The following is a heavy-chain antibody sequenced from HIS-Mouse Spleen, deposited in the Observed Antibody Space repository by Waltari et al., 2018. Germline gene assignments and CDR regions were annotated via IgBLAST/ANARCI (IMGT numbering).Heavy chain of an antibody. D-gene: IGHD3-16*01. Sequence: QLQLQESGPGLVKPSETLSLTCTVSGGSISSSSYYWSWIRQPPGKGLEWIGEINHSGSTNYNPSLKSRVTISVDTSKNQFSLKLSSVTAADTAVYYCARGLGDRTFDIWGQGTMVTVSS. V-gene: IGHV4-39*07. CDR3: ARGLGDRTFDI. J-gene: IGHJ3*02. CDR2: INHSGST. CDR1: GGSISSSSYY.